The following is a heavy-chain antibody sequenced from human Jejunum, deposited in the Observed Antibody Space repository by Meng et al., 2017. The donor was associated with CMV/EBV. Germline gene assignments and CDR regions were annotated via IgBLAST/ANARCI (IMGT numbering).Heavy chain of an antibody. D-gene: IGHD2-2*01. J-gene: IGHJ5*02. CDR1: GFSLSTSEVG. CDR2: IYWDDDK. Sequence: QITLKESGPTRVKPTQTLTLTCTFSGFSLSTSEVGVGWIRQPPGKALEWLAVIYWDDDKRYSPSLKSRLTITKDTSKNQVVLTLTNMDPVDTATYYCALFTRSWFDPWDQGTLVTVSS. V-gene: IGHV2-5*02. CDR3: ALFTRSWFDP.